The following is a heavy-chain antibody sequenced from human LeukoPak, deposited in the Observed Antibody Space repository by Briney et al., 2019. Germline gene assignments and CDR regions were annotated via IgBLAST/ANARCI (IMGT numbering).Heavy chain of an antibody. J-gene: IGHJ4*02. CDR2: ISSSGTYI. D-gene: IGHD6-19*01. Sequence: GGSLRLSCAASAFTFSGYSMAWVRQAPGKGLEWVSSISSSGTYIYYADSVKGRFTSSRDNAKNSLYLQMNSLRAEDTAVYYCARISVADNLFDYWGQGTLVTVSS. CDR1: AFTFSGYS. CDR3: ARISVADNLFDY. V-gene: IGHV3-21*01.